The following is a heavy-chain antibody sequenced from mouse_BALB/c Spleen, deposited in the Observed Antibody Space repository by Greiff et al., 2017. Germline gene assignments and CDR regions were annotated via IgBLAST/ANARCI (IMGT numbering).Heavy chain of an antibody. D-gene: IGHD1-1*02. J-gene: IGHJ3*01. Sequence: VMLVESGPGLVAPSQSLSITCTVSGFSLTSYGVHWVRQPPGKGLEWLGVIWAGGSTNYNSALMSRLSISKDNSKSQVFLKMNSLQTDDTAMYYCARDEGSMVRRGFAYWGQGTLVTVSA. CDR2: IWAGGST. V-gene: IGHV2-9*02. CDR3: ARDEGSMVRRGFAY. CDR1: GFSLTSYG.